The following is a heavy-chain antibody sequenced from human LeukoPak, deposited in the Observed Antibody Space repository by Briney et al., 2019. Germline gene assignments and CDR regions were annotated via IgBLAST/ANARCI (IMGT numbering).Heavy chain of an antibody. CDR2: ISYDGSNK. CDR1: GFTFSSYG. CDR3: ARGLRAYPGDV. D-gene: IGHD3-10*01. J-gene: IGHJ6*04. Sequence: GGSLRLSCAASGFTFSSYGMHWVRQAPGKGLEWVAVISYDGSNKYYADSVKGRLSISRDNSKNTLYLQMNGLSAEDTAIYFCARGLRAYPGDVWGKGTTVTISS. V-gene: IGHV3-30*03.